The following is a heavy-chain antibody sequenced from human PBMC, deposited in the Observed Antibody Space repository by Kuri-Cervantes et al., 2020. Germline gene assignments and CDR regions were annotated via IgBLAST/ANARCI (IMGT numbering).Heavy chain of an antibody. CDR2: IMQDGSEK. D-gene: IGHD3-22*01. Sequence: GGSLRLPCTASGFTFSSYALSWVRQAPGKGLEWVASIMQDGSEKYYVDSVKGRFSISRDNAQNSLYLQMNSLKADDTGVYYCAREHPADYYEASAYYDGLYFDFWGQGTQVTVSS. CDR3: AREHPADYYEASAYYDGLYFDF. J-gene: IGHJ4*02. CDR1: GFTFSSYA. V-gene: IGHV3-7*01.